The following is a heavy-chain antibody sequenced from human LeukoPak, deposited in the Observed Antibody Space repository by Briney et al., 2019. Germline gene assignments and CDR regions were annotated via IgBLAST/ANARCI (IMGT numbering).Heavy chain of an antibody. CDR3: ARHTYDSSGYLPDS. CDR1: GGSISSYRYY. CDR2: MYYSGSA. J-gene: IGHJ5*01. Sequence: SETLSLTCTVSGGSISSYRYYWGWIRQPPGKGLEWFGSMYYSGSADYNPPLKSRVTISVDTSKSQFSLRLSSVTAADTALYYCARHTYDSSGYLPDSWGQGTLVTVSS. V-gene: IGHV4-39*01. D-gene: IGHD3-22*01.